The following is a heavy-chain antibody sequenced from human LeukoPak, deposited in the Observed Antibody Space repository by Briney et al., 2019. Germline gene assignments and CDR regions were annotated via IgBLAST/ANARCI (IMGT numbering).Heavy chain of an antibody. Sequence: GGSLRLSCAASGFTFYDYAMHGVRQAPGKGLVWVSRINGDGSSPIYADSVKGRFTISRDNAKNTLYLQMNSLRVEDGAVYYCARDGSLPDYWGQGTLVTVSS. CDR1: GFTFYDYA. D-gene: IGHD3-22*01. V-gene: IGHV3-74*01. J-gene: IGHJ4*02. CDR3: ARDGSLPDY. CDR2: INGDGSSP.